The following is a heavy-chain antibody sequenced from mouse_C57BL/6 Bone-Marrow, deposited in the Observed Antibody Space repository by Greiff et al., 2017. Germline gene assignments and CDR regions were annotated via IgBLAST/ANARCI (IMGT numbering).Heavy chain of an antibody. D-gene: IGHD1-1*01. CDR2: ISYSGST. CDR3: ARERGYGSSRYWYIDV. V-gene: IGHV3-8*01. J-gene: IGHJ1*03. CDR1: GYSITSDY. Sequence: EVKLVESGPGLAKPSQTLSLTCSVTGYSITSDYWNWIRKFPGNKLEYMGYISYSGSTYYNPSLKSRLFITRDTSKNQHYLQMNSVTTEDTATYNCARERGYGSSRYWYIDVWGTGTTVTVSS.